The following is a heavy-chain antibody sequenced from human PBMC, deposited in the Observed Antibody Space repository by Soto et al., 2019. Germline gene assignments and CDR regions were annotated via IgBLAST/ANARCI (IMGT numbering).Heavy chain of an antibody. CDR2: ITGSGDNT. CDR3: AKDRAAVAPRVRFDP. V-gene: IGHV3-23*01. CDR1: GFTFSSYA. J-gene: IGHJ5*02. D-gene: IGHD6-19*01. Sequence: ESGGGLVQPGTSLRLSCAASGFTFSSYAMSWVRQAPGKGLEWVSSITGSGDNTYYADSVKGRFTISRDNSKNTLSLQMNSLRAEDTAVYYCAKDRAAVAPRVRFDPWGQGTLVTVSS.